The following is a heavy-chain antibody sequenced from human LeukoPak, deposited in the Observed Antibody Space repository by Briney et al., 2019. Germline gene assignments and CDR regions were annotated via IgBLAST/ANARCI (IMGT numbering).Heavy chain of an antibody. J-gene: IGHJ4*02. Sequence: SETLSLTCTVSGGSISSYYWSWIRQPPGKGLEWIGYIYYSESTNYNPSLKSRVTISVDTSKNQFSLKLSSVTAADTAVYYCARVGGEYGDDYFDYWGQGTLVTVSS. V-gene: IGHV4-59*01. CDR2: IYYSEST. CDR3: ARVGGEYGDDYFDY. CDR1: GGSISSYY. D-gene: IGHD4-17*01.